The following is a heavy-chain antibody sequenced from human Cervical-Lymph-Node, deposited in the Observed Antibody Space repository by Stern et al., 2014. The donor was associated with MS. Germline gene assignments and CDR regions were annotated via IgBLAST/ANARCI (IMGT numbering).Heavy chain of an antibody. D-gene: IGHD6-13*01. CDR3: ARRRPAAEIDF. CDR2: IYPRDSDA. Sequence: VQLVQSGAEVKKPGESLKISCKASGYTFTTYWIGWVRQVSGKGLEWMGIIYPRDSDARLSPSFQGQVTISVDKSITTAYLQWSSLKASDTAMYYCARRRPAAEIDFWGQGTLVTVSS. CDR1: GYTFTTYW. V-gene: IGHV5-51*01. J-gene: IGHJ4*02.